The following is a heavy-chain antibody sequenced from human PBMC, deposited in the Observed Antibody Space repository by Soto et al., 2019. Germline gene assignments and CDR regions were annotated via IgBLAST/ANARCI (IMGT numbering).Heavy chain of an antibody. CDR3: ARDLVKQQFGGMAV. V-gene: IGHV6-1*01. CDR2: TYHRSKWYN. CDR1: GDSVSSNSAA. Sequence: TLSLTCAISGDSVSSNSAAWNWIRQSPSRGLEWLGRTYHRSKWYNDYAVSVKSRITINPDTSKNQFSLQLNSVTPEDTAVYYCARDLVKQQFGGMAVWVQGTTVTVSS. J-gene: IGHJ6*02. D-gene: IGHD3-16*01.